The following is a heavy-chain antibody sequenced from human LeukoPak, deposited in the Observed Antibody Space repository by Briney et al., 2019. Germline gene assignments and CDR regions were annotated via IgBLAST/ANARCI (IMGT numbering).Heavy chain of an antibody. Sequence: GESLKISCKGSGYGFTSYWIGWVRQMPGKGLEWMGIIYPGDSDTRYSPSFQGQVTISADKSISTAYLQWSSLKASDTAMYYCARRGSSGWYKRGDYFDYWGQGTLVTVSS. CDR2: IYPGDSDT. J-gene: IGHJ4*02. CDR1: GYGFTSYW. D-gene: IGHD6-19*01. V-gene: IGHV5-51*01. CDR3: ARRGSSGWYKRGDYFDY.